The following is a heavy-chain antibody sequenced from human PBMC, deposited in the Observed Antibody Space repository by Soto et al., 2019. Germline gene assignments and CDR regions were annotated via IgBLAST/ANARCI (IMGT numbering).Heavy chain of an antibody. Sequence: QVQLVQSGAEVKKPGASVKVSCKASGYTFTSYGISWVRQAPGQGLEWMGWISAYNGNTNYAQKLQGRVTMTTDTTTSTAYMELRSLRSDDTAVYYCARDSDIVVVVAAPPSDYWGQGTLVTVSS. J-gene: IGHJ4*02. D-gene: IGHD2-15*01. CDR3: ARDSDIVVVVAAPPSDY. V-gene: IGHV1-18*01. CDR2: ISAYNGNT. CDR1: GYTFTSYG.